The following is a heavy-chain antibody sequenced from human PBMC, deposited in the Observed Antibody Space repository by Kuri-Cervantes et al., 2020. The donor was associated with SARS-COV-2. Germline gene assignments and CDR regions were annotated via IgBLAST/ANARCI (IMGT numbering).Heavy chain of an antibody. CDR1: GYTFTSYA. V-gene: IGHV1-3*01. CDR2: INAGNGNT. J-gene: IGHJ4*02. Sequence: ASVKVSCKASGYTFTSYAMHWVRQAPGQRLEWMGWINAGNGNTKYSQKFQGRVTITRDTSASTAYTELSSLRSEDTAVYYCARSSPIAVAGSLAYWGQGTLVTVSS. CDR3: ARSSPIAVAGSLAY. D-gene: IGHD6-19*01.